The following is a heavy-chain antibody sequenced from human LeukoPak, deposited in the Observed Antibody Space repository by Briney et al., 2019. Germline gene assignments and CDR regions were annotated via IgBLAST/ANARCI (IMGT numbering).Heavy chain of an antibody. CDR1: CGSFRGYY. D-gene: IGHD5-18*01. V-gene: IGHV4-34*01. Sequence: SEPLSLICSVWCGSFRGYYWSWMRQPPGKGLEWSGEINHSGSTNHNPSLKSRVTISVDTSKNQFSLKLSSVTAANTAVYYCARGGRGYSYGYYYYYYGMDVWGQGTTVTVSS. J-gene: IGHJ6*02. CDR3: ARGGRGYSYGYYYYYYGMDV. CDR2: INHSGST.